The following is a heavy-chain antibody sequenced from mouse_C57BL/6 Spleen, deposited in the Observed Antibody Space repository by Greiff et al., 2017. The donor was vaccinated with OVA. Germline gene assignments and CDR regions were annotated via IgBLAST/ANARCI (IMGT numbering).Heavy chain of an antibody. CDR3: ARGYYSNYDYAMDY. J-gene: IGHJ4*01. V-gene: IGHV1-85*01. D-gene: IGHD2-5*01. Sequence: QVQLKQSGPELVKPGASVKLSCKASGYTFTSYDINWVKQRPGQGLEWIGWIYPRDGSTKYNEKFKGKATLTVATSSSTAYMELHSLTSEDAAVYFCARGYYSNYDYAMDYWGQGTSVTVSS. CDR1: GYTFTSYD. CDR2: IYPRDGST.